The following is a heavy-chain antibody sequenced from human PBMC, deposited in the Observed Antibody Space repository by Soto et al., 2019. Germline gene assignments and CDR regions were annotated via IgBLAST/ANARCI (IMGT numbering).Heavy chain of an antibody. J-gene: IGHJ4*02. CDR3: ARGEGYCSSTSCHRYYFDY. CDR1: GFTVTSNY. Sequence: EVQLVESGGGLVQPGGSLRLSCAASGFTVTSNYMSWVRQAPGKGLEWVSVIYSGSSTYYADSVKGRFPISRHNSQNTLYLQMNSLRAEDMGVYYCARGEGYCSSTSCHRYYFDYWGQGTLVTVSS. D-gene: IGHD2-2*02. CDR2: IYSGSST. V-gene: IGHV3-53*04.